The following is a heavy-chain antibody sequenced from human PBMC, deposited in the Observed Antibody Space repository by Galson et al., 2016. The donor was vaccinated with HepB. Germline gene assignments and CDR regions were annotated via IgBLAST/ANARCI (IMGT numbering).Heavy chain of an antibody. Sequence: SLRLSCAASGFTLSNSAMSWVRQAPGKGLEWVSAMGDSGGSTYYADSVKGRFTISRDNSKNTLYLQMNSLGAEDTAIYYCAVRYSSIWYFQHWGRGTLVSVSS. V-gene: IGHV3-23*01. J-gene: IGHJ1*01. CDR2: MGDSGGST. D-gene: IGHD6-13*01. CDR1: GFTLSNSA. CDR3: AVRYSSIWYFQH.